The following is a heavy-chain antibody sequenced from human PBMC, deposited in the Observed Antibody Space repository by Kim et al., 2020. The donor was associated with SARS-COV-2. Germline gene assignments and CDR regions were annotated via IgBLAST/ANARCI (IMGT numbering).Heavy chain of an antibody. Sequence: ASVKVSCKASGYTFTGYYIYWVRQAPGQGLEWVGRINPNSGGTNSAQKFQGRVTMTRDTSISTAYMDLSRLRSDDTAVYYCASGESSSSLYRGYYFDYWGQGTLVTVSS. D-gene: IGHD6-13*01. CDR2: INPNSGGT. CDR3: ASGESSSSLYRGYYFDY. V-gene: IGHV1-2*06. CDR1: GYTFTGYY. J-gene: IGHJ4*02.